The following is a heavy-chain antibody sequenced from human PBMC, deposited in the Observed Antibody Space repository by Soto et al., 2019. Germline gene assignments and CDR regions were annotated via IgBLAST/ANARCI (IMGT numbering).Heavy chain of an antibody. D-gene: IGHD6-13*01. J-gene: IGHJ4*02. CDR1: GFTFSDYY. V-gene: IGHV3-11*06. Sequence: GGSLRLSCAASGFTFSDYYMSWIRQAPGKGLEWVSYISSSSSYTNYADSVKGRFTTSRDNAKNSLYLQMNSLRAEDTAVYYCARLPAAGTILFDYWGQGTLVTVSS. CDR2: ISSSSSYT. CDR3: ARLPAAGTILFDY.